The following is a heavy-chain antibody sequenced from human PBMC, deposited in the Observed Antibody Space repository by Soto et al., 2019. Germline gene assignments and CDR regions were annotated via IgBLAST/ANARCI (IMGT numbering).Heavy chain of an antibody. CDR3: ALIQLWPNYFDY. J-gene: IGHJ4*02. CDR1: GGSISSGGYY. V-gene: IGHV4-31*03. CDR2: IYYSGST. D-gene: IGHD5-18*01. Sequence: SETLSLTCTVSGGSISSGGYYWSWIRQHPGKGLEWIGYIYYSGSTYYNPSLESRVTISVDTSKNQFSLKLSSVTAADTAVYYCALIQLWPNYFDYWGQATLVTVSS.